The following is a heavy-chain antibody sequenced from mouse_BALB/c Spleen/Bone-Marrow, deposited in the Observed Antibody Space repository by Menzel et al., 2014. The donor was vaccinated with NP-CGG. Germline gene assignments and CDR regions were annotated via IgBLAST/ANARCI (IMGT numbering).Heavy chain of an antibody. CDR2: ISYSGST. D-gene: IGHD1-1*01. V-gene: IGHV3-8*02. CDR1: GDSITSGC. CDR3: ARGGGSSYSYAMDY. Sequence: EVKLQESGPSLVKPSQTLSLTCSVTGDSITSGCWNWIRKFPGNKLEYMGYISYSGSTYYNPTLKSRISITRDTSKNQYYLQLNSVTTEDTATYYCARGGGSSYSYAMDYWGQGTSVTVSS. J-gene: IGHJ4*01.